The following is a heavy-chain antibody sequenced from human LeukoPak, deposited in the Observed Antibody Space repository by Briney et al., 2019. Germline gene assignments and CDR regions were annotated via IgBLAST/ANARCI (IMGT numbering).Heavy chain of an antibody. V-gene: IGHV3-21*01. CDR2: ISSSSSYI. Sequence: PGGSLRLSCAASGFTFSSYSMNWVRQAPGKGLEWVSSISSSSSYIYYADSVKGRFTISRDNAKNSLYLQMNSLRAEDTAVYYCAKPYYYGSGSYYFDYWGQGTLVTVSS. D-gene: IGHD3-10*01. CDR1: GFTFSSYS. J-gene: IGHJ4*02. CDR3: AKPYYYGSGSYYFDY.